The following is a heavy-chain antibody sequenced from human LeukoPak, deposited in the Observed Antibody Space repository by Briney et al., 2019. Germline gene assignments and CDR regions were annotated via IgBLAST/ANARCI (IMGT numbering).Heavy chain of an antibody. D-gene: IGHD1-26*01. CDR3: AKDQSRVGASDPFDS. V-gene: IGHV3-23*01. CDR1: GFTFTNCA. J-gene: IGHJ5*01. CDR2: ISGSGAST. Sequence: GGSLRLSCAASGFTFTNCAMTCVRQAPGKGLEWVSSISGSGASTYYADSVKGRFTISRDNSKNTVYLQMNSLSVEDTAVYYCAKDQSRVGASDPFDSWGQGTLVTVSS.